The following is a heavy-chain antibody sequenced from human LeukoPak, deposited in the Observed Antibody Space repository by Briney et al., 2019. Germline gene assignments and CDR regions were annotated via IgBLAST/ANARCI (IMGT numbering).Heavy chain of an antibody. CDR2: IYPGDSDT. CDR1: GYIFTSYW. D-gene: IGHD5-12*01. J-gene: IGHJ4*02. Sequence: GESLQISCEGSGYIFTSYWIGWVRQLPGKGLEWMGIIYPGDSDTRYSPSFQGQVTISADKSISTAYLQWSSLKASDTAMYYCARQGGYSGYDPFDYWGQGTLVTVSS. V-gene: IGHV5-51*01. CDR3: ARQGGYSGYDPFDY.